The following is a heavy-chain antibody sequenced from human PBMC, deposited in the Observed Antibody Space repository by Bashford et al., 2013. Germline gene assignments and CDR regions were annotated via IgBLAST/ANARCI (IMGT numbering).Heavy chain of an antibody. D-gene: IGHD5-24*01. CDR1: GGSISSGGYY. J-gene: IGHJ4*02. CDR3: ARRDGYNFLSFDY. Sequence: SETLSLTCTVSGGSISSGGYYWTWIRQHPGKGLEWIGYIYHSGSTYYNPSLRSRVTMSVDTSKNQFSLKLSSVTAADTAVYYCARRDGYNFLSFDYWGQGILVTVSS. V-gene: IGHV4-31*03. CDR2: IYHSGST.